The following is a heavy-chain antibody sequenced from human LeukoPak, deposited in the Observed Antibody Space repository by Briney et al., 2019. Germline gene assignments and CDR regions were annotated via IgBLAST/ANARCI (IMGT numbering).Heavy chain of an antibody. CDR1: GFTFSSYW. J-gene: IGHJ4*02. CDR3: ARAPMGPHYFDY. Sequence: GGSLRLSCAASGFTFSSYWMHWVRQAPGKGLEWVANIKQDGSEKFYVDSVRGRFTISRDNAKNSLYLQLNSLRAEDTAVYYCARAPMGPHYFDYWGQGTLVTVSS. CDR2: IKQDGSEK. D-gene: IGHD1-26*01. V-gene: IGHV3-7*01.